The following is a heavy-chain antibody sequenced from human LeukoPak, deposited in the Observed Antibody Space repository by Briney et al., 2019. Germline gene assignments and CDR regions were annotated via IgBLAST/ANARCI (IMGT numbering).Heavy chain of an antibody. Sequence: SGGSLRLSCAASGFTFSSYAMHWVRQAPGKGLEWVAIISYDGSSKYYADSVEGRFTISRDGSKNTLYLQINSLRAEDTAVYYCASNVMTTIVFGFFDYWGQGTLVTVSS. CDR3: ASNVMTTIVFGFFDY. CDR2: ISYDGSSK. D-gene: IGHD5-24*01. CDR1: GFTFSSYA. J-gene: IGHJ4*02. V-gene: IGHV3-30-3*01.